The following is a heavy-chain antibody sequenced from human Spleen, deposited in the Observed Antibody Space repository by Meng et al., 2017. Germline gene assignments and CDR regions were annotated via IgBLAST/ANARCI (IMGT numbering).Heavy chain of an antibody. CDR3: ARRTAAAGMGY. D-gene: IGHD6-13*01. CDR2: ISYRCEWYN. Sequence: HQVRSVRVTAALALPVSCVIPGDGVSGTSVAWNWIRQAPSGGVEWLGRISYRCEWYNDYAVSVKSRIPFNPDTSKNQFSLQLNSVTAANTDVYYCARRTAAAGMGYWGQGTLVTVSS. CDR1: GDGVSGTSVA. V-gene: IGHV6-1*02. J-gene: IGHJ4*02.